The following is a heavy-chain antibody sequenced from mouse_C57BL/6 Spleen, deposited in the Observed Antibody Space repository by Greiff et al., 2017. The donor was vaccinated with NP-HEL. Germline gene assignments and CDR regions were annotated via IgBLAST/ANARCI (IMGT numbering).Heavy chain of an antibody. CDR2: IYPGSGNT. Sequence: QVQLQQSGPELVKPGASVKISCKASGYSFTSYYIHWVKQRPGQGLEWIGWIYPGSGNTKYNEKFKGKATLTADTSSSTAYMQLSSLTSEDSAVYYCARDYGYDGFAYWGQGTLVTVSA. CDR1: GYSFTSYY. CDR3: ARDYGYDGFAY. J-gene: IGHJ3*01. D-gene: IGHD2-2*01. V-gene: IGHV1-66*01.